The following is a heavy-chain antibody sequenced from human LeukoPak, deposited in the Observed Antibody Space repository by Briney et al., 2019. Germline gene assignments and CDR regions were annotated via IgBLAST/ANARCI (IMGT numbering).Heavy chain of an antibody. CDR3: ANSRSISSFAY. Sequence: PSETLSLTCTVSGGSISTYFWSWIRQPPGKGLEWIGYIYYSGSTNYNPSLKSRVTISVDTSKNQFSLKLSSVTAADTAVYYCANSRSISSFAYWGQGTLVTVSS. V-gene: IGHV4-59*01. D-gene: IGHD6-6*01. J-gene: IGHJ4*02. CDR1: GGSISTYF. CDR2: IYYSGST.